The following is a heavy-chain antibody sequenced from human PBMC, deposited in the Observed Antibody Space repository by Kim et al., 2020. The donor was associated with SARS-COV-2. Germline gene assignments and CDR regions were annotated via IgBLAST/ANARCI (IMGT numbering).Heavy chain of an antibody. Sequence: GGSLRLSCAASGFTFSSYGMHWVRQAPGKGLEWVAVISYDGSNKFYADSVKGRFTISRDNSKNTLYLQMNSLRAEDTAVYYCAKGFGGDYVDYWGQGTLGTVSS. V-gene: IGHV3-30*18. J-gene: IGHJ4*02. CDR3: AKGFGGDYVDY. D-gene: IGHD3-3*01. CDR2: ISYDGSNK. CDR1: GFTFSSYG.